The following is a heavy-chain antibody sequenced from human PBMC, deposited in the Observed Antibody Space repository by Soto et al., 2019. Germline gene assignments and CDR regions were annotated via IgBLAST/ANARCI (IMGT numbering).Heavy chain of an antibody. CDR3: ARDKSGGWYPPMNWFDP. Sequence: PSETLSLTCTVSDGSISSYYWSWIRQPAGKGLEWIGRIYTSGSTNYNPSLKSRVTMSVDTSKNQFSLKLSSVTAADTAVYDCARDKSGGWYPPMNWFDPWGQGTLVTVSS. J-gene: IGHJ5*02. CDR2: IYTSGST. D-gene: IGHD6-13*01. CDR1: DGSISSYY. V-gene: IGHV4-4*07.